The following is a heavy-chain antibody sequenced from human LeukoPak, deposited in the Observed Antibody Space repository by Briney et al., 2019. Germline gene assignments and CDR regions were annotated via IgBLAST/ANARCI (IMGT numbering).Heavy chain of an antibody. Sequence: GGSLRLSCAASGFTFDDYAMHWVRQAPGKGLEWVALISWEGQTTYYADSVMGRFTISRDNSKNSLYLQMNSLRTEDTAFYYCTRDTDYGSATNYFDSWGQGTLVSVSS. V-gene: IGHV3-43*01. CDR1: GFTFDDYA. CDR3: TRDTDYGSATNYFDS. J-gene: IGHJ4*02. D-gene: IGHD3-10*01. CDR2: ISWEGQTT.